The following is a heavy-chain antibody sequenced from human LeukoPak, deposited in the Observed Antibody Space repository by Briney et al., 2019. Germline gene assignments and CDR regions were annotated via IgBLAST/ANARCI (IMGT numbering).Heavy chain of an antibody. V-gene: IGHV5-51*01. CDR3: AISLITGTTGVHYYYMDV. D-gene: IGHD1-7*01. J-gene: IGHJ6*03. Sequence: GASLKISCKGSGYSFTSYWIGWVRQMPGKGLEWMGIIYPGDSDTRYSPSFQGQVTISADKSISTAYLQWSSLKASDTAMYYCAISLITGTTGVHYYYMDVWGKGTTVTVSS. CDR1: GYSFTSYW. CDR2: IYPGDSDT.